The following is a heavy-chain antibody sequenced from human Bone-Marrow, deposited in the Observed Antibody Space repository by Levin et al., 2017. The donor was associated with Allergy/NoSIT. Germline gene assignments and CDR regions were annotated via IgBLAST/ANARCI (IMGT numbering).Heavy chain of an antibody. CDR2: IWYDGSNK. J-gene: IGHJ6*02. CDR3: ARGSTPPAEQWLSAQYDYYGMDV. D-gene: IGHD6-19*01. V-gene: IGHV3-33*01. CDR1: GFTFSSYG. Sequence: GGSLRLSCAASGFTFSSYGMHWVRQAPGKGLEWVAVIWYDGSNKYYADSVKGRFTISRDNSKNTLYLQMNSLRAEDTAVYYCARGSTPPAEQWLSAQYDYYGMDVWGQGTTVTVSS.